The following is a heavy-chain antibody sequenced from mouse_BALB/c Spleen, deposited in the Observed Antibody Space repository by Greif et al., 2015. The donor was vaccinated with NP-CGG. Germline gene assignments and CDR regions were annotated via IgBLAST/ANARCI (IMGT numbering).Heavy chain of an antibody. CDR1: GFSLTSYG. D-gene: IGHD2-1*01. CDR2: IWAGGST. CDR3: AREDGNYVGAMDY. J-gene: IGHJ4*01. Sequence: VQLVESGPGLVAPSQSLSFTCTVSGFSLTSYGVLWVRQPPGKGLEWLGVIWAGGSTKYNSALMSRLSISKDNSKSQVFLKMNSLQTDDTAMYYCAREDGNYVGAMDYWGQGTSVTVSS. V-gene: IGHV2-9*02.